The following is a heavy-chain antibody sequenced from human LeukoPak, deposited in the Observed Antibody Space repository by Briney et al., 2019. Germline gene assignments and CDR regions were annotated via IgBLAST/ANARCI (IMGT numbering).Heavy chain of an antibody. CDR3: AKSYFDYSTYYSYYFNL. CDR1: GGSISSGGYS. J-gene: IGHJ4*02. V-gene: IGHV4-30-2*01. CDR2: IYHSGST. D-gene: IGHD4-11*01. Sequence: SQTLSLTCAVSGGSISSGGYSWSWIRQPPGKGLEWIGYIYHSGSTYYNPSLKSRVTISVDTSKSQFALKLSSVTAADTAVYYCAKSYFDYSTYYSYYFNLWGQGALVTVPS.